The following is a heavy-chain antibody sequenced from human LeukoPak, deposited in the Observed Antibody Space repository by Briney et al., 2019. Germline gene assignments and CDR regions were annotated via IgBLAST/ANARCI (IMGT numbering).Heavy chain of an antibody. V-gene: IGHV4-34*01. CDR2: INHSGST. CDR3: ASLRVPGDFDY. J-gene: IGHJ4*02. Sequence: SETLSLTCAVYGGSFSGYYWSWIRQPPGKGLEWIGEINHSGSTNYNPSLKSRVTISVDTSKNQFSLKLSSVTAADTAVYYCASLRVPGDFDYWGQGTLVTVSS. CDR1: GGSFSGYY.